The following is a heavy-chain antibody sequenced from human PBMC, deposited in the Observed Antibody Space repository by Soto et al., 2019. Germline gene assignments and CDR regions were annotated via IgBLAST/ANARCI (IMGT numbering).Heavy chain of an antibody. CDR2: IIAISGTA. CDR3: ARSQGSSTSVESYYYYYYGMEV. V-gene: IGHV1-69*01. CDR1: GGTFSSYA. Sequence: QVQLVQSGAEVKKPGSSVKVSCKASGGTFSSYAISWVRQAPGQGLEWMGGIIAISGTANYAQKFHGRVTITADESTSTAYMELSSLRSEDTAVYYCARSQGSSTSVESYYYYYYGMEVWGQGTTVTVSS. J-gene: IGHJ6*02. D-gene: IGHD2-2*01.